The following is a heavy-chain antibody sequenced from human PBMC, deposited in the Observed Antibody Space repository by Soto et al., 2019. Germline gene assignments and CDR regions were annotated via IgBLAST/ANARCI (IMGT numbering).Heavy chain of an antibody. CDR3: ARVGPLGPVDP. CDR1: GGTFSSYA. D-gene: IGHD1-26*01. V-gene: IGHV1-69*13. J-gene: IGHJ5*02. Sequence: ASVKVSCKASGGTFSSYAISWVRQAPGQGLEWMGGIIPIFGTANYAQKFQGRVTITADESTSTAYMELSSLRSEDTAVSYCARVGPLGPVDPWGQGTLVTVSS. CDR2: IIPIFGTA.